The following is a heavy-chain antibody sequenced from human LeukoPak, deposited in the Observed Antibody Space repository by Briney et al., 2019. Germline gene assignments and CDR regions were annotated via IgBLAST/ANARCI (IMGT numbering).Heavy chain of an antibody. CDR1: GFTFSSYW. V-gene: IGHV3-74*01. CDR2: INSDGSST. CDR3: ARGERDYYDSSGYYLNWFDP. D-gene: IGHD3-22*01. J-gene: IGHJ5*02. Sequence: GGSLRLSCAASGFTFSSYWMHWVRQAPGKGLVWVSRINSDGSSTSYADSVKGRFTISRDNAKNTLYLQMNSLRAEDTAVYYCARGERDYYDSSGYYLNWFDPWGQGTLVTVSS.